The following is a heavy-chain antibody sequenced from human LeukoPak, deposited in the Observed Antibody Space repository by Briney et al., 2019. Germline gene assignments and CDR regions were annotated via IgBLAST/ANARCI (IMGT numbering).Heavy chain of an antibody. CDR2: MNPNSGNT. Sequence: ASVKVSCKASGYTFTSYDINGVRQATGQGLEWMGWMNPNSGNTGYAQKFQGRVTMTRNTSISTAYMELSSLRSEDTAVYYCARAGRYSRTTDYWGQGTLVTVSS. CDR3: ARAGRYSRTTDY. V-gene: IGHV1-8*01. D-gene: IGHD6-13*01. J-gene: IGHJ4*02. CDR1: GYTFTSYD.